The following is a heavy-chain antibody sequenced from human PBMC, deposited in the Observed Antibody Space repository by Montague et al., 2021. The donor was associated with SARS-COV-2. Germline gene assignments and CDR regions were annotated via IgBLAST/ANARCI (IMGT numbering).Heavy chain of an antibody. V-gene: IGHV6-1*01. J-gene: IGHJ6*02. CDR2: TYYRSKWGN. D-gene: IGHD1-1*01. CDR1: GDSVSSNSAT. Sequence: CAISGDSVSSNSATWNWVRRSPSRGLEWLGRTYYRSKWGNDYAVXLRGRVTINPDTSKNQFSLQLNSVTPEDTAIYYCTSGREGNYNVMDVWGQGTTVTVSS. CDR3: TSGREGNYNVMDV.